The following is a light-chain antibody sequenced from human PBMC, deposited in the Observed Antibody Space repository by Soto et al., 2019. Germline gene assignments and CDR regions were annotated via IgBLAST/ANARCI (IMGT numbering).Light chain of an antibody. CDR3: QSYDSSLSVVV. CDR1: GSNIGAGYD. CDR2: GNR. V-gene: IGLV1-40*01. J-gene: IGLJ2*01. Sequence: QTVVTQPPSVSGAPGQRVTISCTGSGSNIGAGYDVHWYQQLPGTAPKVVIYGNRDRPSGVPDRFSGSKSGTSASLAITGLQAEDEAEYYCQSYDSSLSVVVFGGGTKLTVL.